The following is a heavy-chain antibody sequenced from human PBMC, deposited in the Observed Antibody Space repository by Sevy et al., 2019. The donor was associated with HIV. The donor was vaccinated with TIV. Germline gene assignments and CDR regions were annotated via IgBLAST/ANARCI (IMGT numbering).Heavy chain of an antibody. V-gene: IGHV3-15*01. CDR3: TTGEGCSSTSCYRVYYYYGMDV. J-gene: IGHJ6*02. Sequence: GGSLRLSCAASGFTISNAWMSWVRQAPGKGLEWVGRIKSKTDGGTTDYAAPVKGRFTISRDDSKNTLYLQMNSLKTEESAVYYCTTGEGCSSTSCYRVYYYYGMDVWGQGTTVTVSS. D-gene: IGHD2-2*02. CDR1: GFTISNAW. CDR2: IKSKTDGGTT.